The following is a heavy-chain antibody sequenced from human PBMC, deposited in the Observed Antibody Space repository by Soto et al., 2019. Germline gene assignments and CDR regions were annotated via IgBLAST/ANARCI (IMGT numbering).Heavy chain of an antibody. V-gene: IGHV1-69*01. Sequence: QVQLVQSGAEVKKPGSSVKVSCKASGGTFSSYAISWVRQATGQGLEWMGGIIPIFGTAIYAQKFQGRVTITADESTSTAYMELSSLRSEDTAVYYCARETPYCSSTSCYFDPGPEYAFDIWGQGTMVTVSS. J-gene: IGHJ3*02. D-gene: IGHD2-2*01. CDR1: GGTFSSYA. CDR2: IIPIFGTA. CDR3: ARETPYCSSTSCYFDPGPEYAFDI.